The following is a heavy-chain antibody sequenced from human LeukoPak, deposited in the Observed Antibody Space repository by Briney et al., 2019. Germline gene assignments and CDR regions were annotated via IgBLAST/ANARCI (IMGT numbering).Heavy chain of an antibody. Sequence: ASVKVSCKASGYTFSDYDINWVRQATAQGLEWMGWINPKSGNAGYAQKFQGRVTMTRNTSISIAYMELSSLRSEDTAVYYCARALASGGSSYSYYYMDLWNKATTVTVSS. V-gene: IGHV1-8*01. CDR2: INPKSGNA. CDR1: GYTFSDYD. J-gene: IGHJ6*03. D-gene: IGHD1-26*01. CDR3: ARALASGGSSYSYYYMDL.